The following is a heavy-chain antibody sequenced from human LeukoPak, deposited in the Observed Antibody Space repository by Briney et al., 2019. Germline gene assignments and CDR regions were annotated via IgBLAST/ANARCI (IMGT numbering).Heavy chain of an antibody. V-gene: IGHV1-2*06. D-gene: IGHD6-19*01. Sequence: ASVKVSCKASGYTFTGYYMHWVRQAPGQGLEWMGRINPNSGGTNYAQKFQGRVTMTRDTSISTAYMELSRLRSDDTAVYYCARGWRPAIAVAGLFDYWGQGTLVTVSS. J-gene: IGHJ4*02. CDR1: GYTFTGYY. CDR2: INPNSGGT. CDR3: ARGWRPAIAVAGLFDY.